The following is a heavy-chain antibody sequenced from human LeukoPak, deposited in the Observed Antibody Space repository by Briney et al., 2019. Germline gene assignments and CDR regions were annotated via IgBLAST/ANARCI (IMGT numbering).Heavy chain of an antibody. CDR1: GFTFSSYG. Sequence: PGGSLRLSCAASGFTFSSYGMHWVRQAPGKGLEWVAFIRYDGSNKYYADSVKGRFTISRDNSKNTLYLQMNSLRAEDTAVYYCAKDYTWLQSNSPFDYWGQGTLVTVSS. J-gene: IGHJ4*02. V-gene: IGHV3-30*02. CDR2: IRYDGSNK. D-gene: IGHD5-24*01. CDR3: AKDYTWLQSNSPFDY.